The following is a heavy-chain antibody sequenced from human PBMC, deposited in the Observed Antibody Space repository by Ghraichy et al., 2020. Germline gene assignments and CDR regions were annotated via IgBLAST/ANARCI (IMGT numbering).Heavy chain of an antibody. D-gene: IGHD4-17*01. Sequence: GGSLRLSCAASGFTFSSYAMHWVRQAPGKGLEWVAVISYNGSNKYYADSVKGRFTISRDNSKNTLYLQMNSQRAEDTAVYYCARDIRGVLYGDYGAFDIWGQGTMVTVSS. J-gene: IGHJ3*02. CDR2: ISYNGSNK. CDR3: ARDIRGVLYGDYGAFDI. V-gene: IGHV3-30-3*01. CDR1: GFTFSSYA.